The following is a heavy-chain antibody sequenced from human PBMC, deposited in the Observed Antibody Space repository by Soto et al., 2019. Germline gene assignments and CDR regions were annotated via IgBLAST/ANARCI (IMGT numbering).Heavy chain of an antibody. D-gene: IGHD6-6*01. V-gene: IGHV1-46*01. CDR3: ARDRDSSSPSPYYYYGMDV. CDR1: GYTFTSYY. J-gene: IGHJ6*02. CDR2: INPSGGST. Sequence: ASVKVSCKASGYTFTSYYMHWVRQAPGRGLEWMGIINPSGGSTSYAQKFQGRVTMTRDTSTSTVYMELSSLRSEDTAVYYCARDRDSSSPSPYYYYGMDVWGQGTTVTVSS.